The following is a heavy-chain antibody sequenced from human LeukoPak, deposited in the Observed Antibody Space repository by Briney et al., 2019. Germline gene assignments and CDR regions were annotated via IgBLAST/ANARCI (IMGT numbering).Heavy chain of an antibody. CDR3: AIRYAPSYYDSSGYSLYGMDV. Sequence: NHGASLQISCKGSGSSFTSYWICWGRQLPGKGLEWMGIIYPGDSDTRYSPSFQGQVTISANKSISTAYLQWSSLKASDTAMYYCAIRYAPSYYDSSGYSLYGMDVWGQGTTVSVFS. D-gene: IGHD3-22*01. CDR2: IYPGDSDT. J-gene: IGHJ6*02. CDR1: GSSFTSYW. V-gene: IGHV5-51*01.